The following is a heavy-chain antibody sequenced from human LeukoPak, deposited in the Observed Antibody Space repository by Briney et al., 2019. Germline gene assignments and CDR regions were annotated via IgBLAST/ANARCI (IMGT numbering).Heavy chain of an antibody. Sequence: PGGSLRLSCAASGFTFSSYWVSWVRQAPAKGLEWVANIKQDGSEKYYVDSVKGRFTISRDNAKNSLYLQMNSLRAEDTAVYYCVRDQWWQFIAVAITSYFDYWGQGTLVTVSS. D-gene: IGHD6-19*01. CDR1: GFTFSSYW. J-gene: IGHJ4*02. V-gene: IGHV3-7*01. CDR2: IKQDGSEK. CDR3: VRDQWWQFIAVAITSYFDY.